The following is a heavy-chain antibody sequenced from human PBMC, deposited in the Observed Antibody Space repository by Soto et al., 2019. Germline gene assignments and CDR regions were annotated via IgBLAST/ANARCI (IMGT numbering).Heavy chain of an antibody. CDR1: GFTFSNAW. D-gene: IGHD4-4*01. J-gene: IGHJ2*01. CDR3: AKGFRATVTPLYWYFDL. CDR2: ISGSGGST. V-gene: IGHV3-23*01. Sequence: GGSLRLSCAASGFTFSNAWMSWVRQAPGKGLEWVSAISGSGGSTYYADSVKGRFTISRDNSKNTLYLQMNSLRAEDTAVYYCAKGFRATVTPLYWYFDLWGRGTLVTVSS.